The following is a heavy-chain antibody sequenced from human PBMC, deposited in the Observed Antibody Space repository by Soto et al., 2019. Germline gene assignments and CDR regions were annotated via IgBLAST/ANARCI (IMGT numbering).Heavy chain of an antibody. D-gene: IGHD3-9*01. V-gene: IGHV3-23*01. Sequence: VQLLESGGDLVQPGGSRRLSCAASGFTFSTYAMSWVRQAPGKGLEWVSTITGSGGSTHYADSVKGRFTISRDNSKNTLYLQMNSLTAEDTAVYYCATNFLVGYYYFDYWGQGTLVTVSS. CDR2: ITGSGGST. J-gene: IGHJ4*02. CDR3: ATNFLVGYYYFDY. CDR1: GFTFSTYA.